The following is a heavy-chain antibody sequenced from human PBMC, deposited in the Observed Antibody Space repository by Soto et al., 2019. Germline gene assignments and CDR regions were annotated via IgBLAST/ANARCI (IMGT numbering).Heavy chain of an antibody. J-gene: IGHJ6*02. D-gene: IGHD4-4*01. CDR2: ISYDGSNK. V-gene: IGHV3-30*18. CDR1: GFTFSSYG. CDR3: AKETLANYEAGYYYYYGMYV. Sequence: GGSLRLSCAASGFTFSSYGMHWVRQAPGKGLEWVAVISYDGSNKYYALSVKGRLTIYRDNSKNMLYRQMNSLRAEDTAVSYCAKETLANYEAGYYYYYGMYVWGQGTTVTVSS.